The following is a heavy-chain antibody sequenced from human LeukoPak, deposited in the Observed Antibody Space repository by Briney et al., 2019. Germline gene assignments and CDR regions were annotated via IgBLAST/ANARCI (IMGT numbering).Heavy chain of an antibody. CDR2: INPNSGGT. J-gene: IGHJ4*02. CDR1: GYTFTAYY. CDR3: ASDLWGVGPSLVGYYFDH. D-gene: IGHD1-26*01. Sequence: ASVKVSCKASGYTFTAYYMHWLRQAPGQGLEWMGWINPNSGGTSYAQNFQGRVTMTRDTSISTAYMELSRLRSDDTAVCYCASDLWGVGPSLVGYYFDHWGQGTLVTVSS. V-gene: IGHV1-2*02.